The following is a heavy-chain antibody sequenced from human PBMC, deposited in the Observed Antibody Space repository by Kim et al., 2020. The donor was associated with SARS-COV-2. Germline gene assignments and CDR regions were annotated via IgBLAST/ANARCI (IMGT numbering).Heavy chain of an antibody. CDR1: GGSISSSSYY. V-gene: IGHV4-39*01. D-gene: IGHD6-13*01. CDR3: ARRPGTFDY. J-gene: IGHJ4*02. Sequence: SETLSLTCTVSGGSISSSSYYRGWIRQPPGKGLEWIGSIYYSGSTYYNPSLKSRVTISVDTSKNQFSLKLSSVTAADTAVYYCARRPGTFDYWGQGTLVTVSS. CDR2: IYYSGST.